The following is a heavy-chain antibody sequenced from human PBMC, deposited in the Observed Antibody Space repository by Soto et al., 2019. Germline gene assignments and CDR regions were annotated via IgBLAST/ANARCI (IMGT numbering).Heavy chain of an antibody. CDR1: GFTCTSYS. J-gene: IGHJ4*02. Sequence: GGSLRLSCAASGFTCTSYSMNWVLQAPGKGLEWVSSISSTTNFIYYGDSMKGRFTISRDNAKNSLYLEMNSLRAEDTAVYYCARESEDLTSNFDYWGQGTLVTVSS. V-gene: IGHV3-21*06. CDR3: ARESEDLTSNFDY. CDR2: ISSTTNFI.